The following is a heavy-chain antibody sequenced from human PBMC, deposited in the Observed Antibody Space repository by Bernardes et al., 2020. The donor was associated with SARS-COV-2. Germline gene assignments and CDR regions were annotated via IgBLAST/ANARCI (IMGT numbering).Heavy chain of an antibody. CDR2: LNPIGSSA. V-gene: IGHV4-34*01. CDR1: GGSLNGHF. D-gene: IGHD2-2*01. Sequence: SEALSLTCAVYGGSLNGHFWSWNRQAPGKGLEWLGELNPIGSSAKNNPSLKSRVPISVDTSRNQFTLKMSAVTGADTAVYYCAKVGPYQLLPYGLFAQNWFDPWGQGTLVTVSS. J-gene: IGHJ5*02. CDR3: AKVGPYQLLPYGLFAQNWFDP.